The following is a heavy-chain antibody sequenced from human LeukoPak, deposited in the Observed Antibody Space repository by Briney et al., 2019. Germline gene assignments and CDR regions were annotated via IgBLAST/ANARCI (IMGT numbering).Heavy chain of an antibody. CDR3: ARHGLSSYSNYWFAP. D-gene: IGHD4-11*01. J-gene: IGHJ5*02. CDR1: GGSISSYY. CDR2: IYDSGST. Sequence: SETLSLTRTASGGSISSYYWSWIRQPPGKGLEWIGYIYDSGSTNYNPSLKSRVTISVDTSKSQFSLRLSSVTAADTAVYYCARHGLSSYSNYWFAPWGQGTLVTVSS. V-gene: IGHV4-59*08.